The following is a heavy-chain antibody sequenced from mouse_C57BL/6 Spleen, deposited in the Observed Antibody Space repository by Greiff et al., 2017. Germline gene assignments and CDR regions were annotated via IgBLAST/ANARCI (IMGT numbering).Heavy chain of an antibody. CDR1: GYTFTSYW. CDR2: VYPGNSDT. V-gene: IGHV1-5*01. CDR3: TRASSGYDGFAY. J-gene: IGHJ3*01. Sequence: EVQRVESGTVLARPGASVKMSCKTSGYTFTSYWMHWVKQRPGQGLEWIGAVYPGNSDTSSNQKFKGKAKLTAVTAASTAYMELSSMTKEDSAVYYCTRASSGYDGFAYWGQGTLVTVSA. D-gene: IGHD3-2*02.